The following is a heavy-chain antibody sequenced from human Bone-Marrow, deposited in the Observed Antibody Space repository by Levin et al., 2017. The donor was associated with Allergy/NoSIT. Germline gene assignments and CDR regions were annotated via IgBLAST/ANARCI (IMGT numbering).Heavy chain of an antibody. D-gene: IGHD5-24*01. CDR1: GFTFSSYG. Sequence: GGSLRLSCAASGFTFSSYGMHWVRQAPGKGLEWVAVISYDGSNKYYADSVKGRFTISRDNSKNTLYLQMNSLRAEDTAVYYCAKEMGLKEMATKAPLDYWGQGTLVTVSS. CDR2: ISYDGSNK. CDR3: AKEMGLKEMATKAPLDY. J-gene: IGHJ4*02. V-gene: IGHV3-30*18.